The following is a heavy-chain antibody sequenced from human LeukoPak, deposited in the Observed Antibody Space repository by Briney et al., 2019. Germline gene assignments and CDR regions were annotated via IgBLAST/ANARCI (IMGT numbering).Heavy chain of an antibody. CDR1: GFTFRSYD. J-gene: IGHJ4*02. CDR2: IGTAGEI. D-gene: IGHD6-19*01. CDR3: ARGVGRGWYSPIFDY. Sequence: GGSLRLSCAASGFTFRSYDMHWVRQATGKGLEWVSGIGTAGEIYYPGSVKGRFTISRENAKNSLYLQMNSLRAGDTAVYYCARGVGRGWYSPIFDYWGQGTLVTVSS. V-gene: IGHV3-13*01.